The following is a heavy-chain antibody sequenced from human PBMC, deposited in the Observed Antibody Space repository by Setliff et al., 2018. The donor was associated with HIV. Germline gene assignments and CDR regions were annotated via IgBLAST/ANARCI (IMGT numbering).Heavy chain of an antibody. CDR1: GGTFINSA. Sequence: GASVKVSCKASGGTFINSAFTWVRLAPGQGLEWMGSIIPIFNTGNYAQKFQNRVTITADESTSTAYMELSSLRSEDTAVYFCATGRHYYDSSDYPANPFDVWGQGTMVTVSS. D-gene: IGHD3-22*01. CDR2: IIPIFNTG. V-gene: IGHV1-69*13. J-gene: IGHJ3*01. CDR3: ATGRHYYDSSDYPANPFDV.